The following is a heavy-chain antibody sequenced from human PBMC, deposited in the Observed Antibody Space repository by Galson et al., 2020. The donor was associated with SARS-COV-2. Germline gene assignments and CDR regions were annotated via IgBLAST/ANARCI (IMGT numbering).Heavy chain of an antibody. Sequence: ASVKVSCKASGYTFTGYYMHWVRQAPGQGLEWMGWINPNSGGTNYAQKFQGWVTMTRDTSISTAYMELSRLRSDDTAVYYCARSIRPLPGGWYFDLWGRGTLVTVSS. J-gene: IGHJ2*01. CDR3: ARSIRPLPGGWYFDL. D-gene: IGHD6-6*01. CDR2: INPNSGGT. CDR1: GYTFTGYY. V-gene: IGHV1-2*04.